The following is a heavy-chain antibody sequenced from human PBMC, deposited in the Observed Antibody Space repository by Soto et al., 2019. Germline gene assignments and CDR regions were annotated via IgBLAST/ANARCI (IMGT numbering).Heavy chain of an antibody. V-gene: IGHV3-30-3*01. CDR3: ARTPETSGYYYYFDY. Sequence: GGSLRLSCAASGFTFSYYAMHWVRQAPGKGLEWVALISYSGNNKYYADSVKGRFTISRDNFENTLYLQMNSLGAEDTAIYYCARTPETSGYYYYFDYWGQGTLVTVSS. CDR2: ISYSGNNK. D-gene: IGHD3-22*01. J-gene: IGHJ4*02. CDR1: GFTFSYYA.